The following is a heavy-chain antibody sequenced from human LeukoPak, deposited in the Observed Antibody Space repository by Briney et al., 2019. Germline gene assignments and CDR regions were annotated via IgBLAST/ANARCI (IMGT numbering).Heavy chain of an antibody. J-gene: IGHJ5*02. D-gene: IGHD6-19*01. CDR1: GYTFTSYD. V-gene: IGHV1-8*01. CDR3: ASLGHSSGLHRRRWFDP. CDR2: MNPNSGNT. Sequence: ASVKVSCKASGYTFTSYDINWVRQATGQGLEWMGWMNPNSGNTGYAQKFQGRVTMTRNTSISTAYMELSSLRSEDTAVYYCASLGHSSGLHRRRWFDPWGQGTLVTVSS.